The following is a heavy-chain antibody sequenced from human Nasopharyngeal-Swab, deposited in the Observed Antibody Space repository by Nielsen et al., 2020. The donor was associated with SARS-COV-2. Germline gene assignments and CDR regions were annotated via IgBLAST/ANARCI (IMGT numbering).Heavy chain of an antibody. CDR3: ARDRGRWPQNYYGMDV. CDR2: ISSSGSTI. J-gene: IGHJ6*02. Sequence: GESLKISCAASGFTFSSYEMNWVRQAPGKGLEWVSYISSSGSTIYYADSVKGRFTISRDNAKNSLYLQMNSLRAEDTAVYYCARDRGRWPQNYYGMDVWGQGTTVTVSS. CDR1: GFTFSSYE. V-gene: IGHV3-48*03. D-gene: IGHD5-24*01.